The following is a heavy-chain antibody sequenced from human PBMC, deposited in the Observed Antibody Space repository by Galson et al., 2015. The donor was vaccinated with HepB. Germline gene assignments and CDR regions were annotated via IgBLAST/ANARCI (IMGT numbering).Heavy chain of an antibody. V-gene: IGHV3-30*18. D-gene: IGHD6-19*01. CDR3: AKDPYLYSALAGTMAGLDY. J-gene: IGHJ4*02. CDR1: GFTFSNYG. CDR2: ISYDGSNK. Sequence: SLRLSCAASGFTFSNYGMHWVRQAPGKRLEWVAVISYDGSNKYYADSVKGRFTISRDNSKNTLYLQMNSLRAGDTALYYCAKDPYLYSALAGTMAGLDYWGQGTLVTVSS.